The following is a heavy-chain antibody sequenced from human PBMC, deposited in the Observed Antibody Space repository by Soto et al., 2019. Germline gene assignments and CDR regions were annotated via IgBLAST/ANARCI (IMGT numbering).Heavy chain of an antibody. J-gene: IGHJ5*02. CDR3: ARSNTIAARPETINWFDP. CDR2: IYHSGST. CDR1: GGSIISSNW. Sequence: PSETLSLTCAVSGGSIISSNWWSCVRQPPGKGLEWIGEIYHSGSTNYNPSLKSRVTISVDKSKNQFSLKLSSVTAADTAVYYCARSNTIAARPETINWFDPWGQGTLVTVSS. V-gene: IGHV4-4*02. D-gene: IGHD6-6*01.